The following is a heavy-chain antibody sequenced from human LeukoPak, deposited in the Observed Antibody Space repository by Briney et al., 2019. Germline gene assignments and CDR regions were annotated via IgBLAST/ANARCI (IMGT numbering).Heavy chain of an antibody. Sequence: GGSLRLSCAASGFTFSSYGMSWVRQAPGKGLEWVSAISGSGGSTYYADSVKGRFTISRDNSKNTLDLQMNSLRAEDTAVYYCARGPSARFFGVAKGAFDIWGQGTMVTVSS. CDR2: ISGSGGST. J-gene: IGHJ3*02. D-gene: IGHD3-3*01. CDR3: ARGPSARFFGVAKGAFDI. CDR1: GFTFSSYG. V-gene: IGHV3-23*01.